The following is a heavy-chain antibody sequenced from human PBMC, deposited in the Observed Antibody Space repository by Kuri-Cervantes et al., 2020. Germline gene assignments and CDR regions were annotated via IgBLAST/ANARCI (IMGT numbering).Heavy chain of an antibody. V-gene: IGHV4-38-2*02. CDR1: GYSISSGYY. D-gene: IGHD7-27*01. J-gene: IGHJ4*02. CDR3: ARASLTGPHFDY. Sequence: SETLSLTCTVSGYSISSGYYWGWIRQPPGKGLEWIGSIYYSGSTYYNPSLKSRVTISVDTSKNQFSLKLSSVTAADTAVYYCARASLTGPHFDYWGQGTLVTVSS. CDR2: IYYSGST.